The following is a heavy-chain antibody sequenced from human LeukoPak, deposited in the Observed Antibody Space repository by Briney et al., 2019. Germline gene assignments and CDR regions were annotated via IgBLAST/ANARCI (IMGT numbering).Heavy chain of an antibody. J-gene: IGHJ4*02. Sequence: SETLSLTCSVSGDSISYLYWSWIRQAAGKGLEWIGRMSSSGNNDYNASLKSRVTMSVDTSKNQLSLKLSSVTAADTAVYYCARGVKEVRGGAFDYWGQGTLVTVSS. CDR1: GDSISYLY. D-gene: IGHD3-10*01. CDR2: MSSSGNN. V-gene: IGHV4-4*07. CDR3: ARGVKEVRGGAFDY.